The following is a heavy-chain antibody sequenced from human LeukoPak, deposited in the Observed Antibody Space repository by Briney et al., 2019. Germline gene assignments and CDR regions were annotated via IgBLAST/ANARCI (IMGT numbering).Heavy chain of an antibody. CDR2: IYHSGST. CDR1: GYSISSGYY. D-gene: IGHD5-12*01. J-gene: IGHJ4*02. Sequence: SETLSLTCTVSGYSISSGYYWGWIRQPPGKGLEWIGSIYHSGSTYYNPSLKSRVTISVDTSKNQFSLKLSSVTAAVTAVYYCARVGYSGYEHFDYWGQGTLVTVSS. V-gene: IGHV4-38-2*02. CDR3: ARVGYSGYEHFDY.